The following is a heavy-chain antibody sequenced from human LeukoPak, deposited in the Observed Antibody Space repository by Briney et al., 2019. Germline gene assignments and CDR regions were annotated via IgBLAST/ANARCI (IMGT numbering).Heavy chain of an antibody. Sequence: GGSLRLSCAASGFTFSSYGMHRVRQAPGKGLEWVAFIRYDGSNKYYADSVKGRFTISRDNSKNTLYLQMNSLRAEDTAVYYCAKDRSGSYSQGLDYWGQGTLVTVSS. V-gene: IGHV3-30*02. CDR2: IRYDGSNK. CDR1: GFTFSSYG. D-gene: IGHD1-26*01. CDR3: AKDRSGSYSQGLDY. J-gene: IGHJ4*02.